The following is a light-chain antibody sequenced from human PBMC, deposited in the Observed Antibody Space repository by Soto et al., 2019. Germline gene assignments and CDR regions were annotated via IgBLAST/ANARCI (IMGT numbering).Light chain of an antibody. Sequence: QSALTQPPSASGSPGQSVTISCTGTSSDVGAYNYVSWYQHHPGKAPKLLIYEVYKRASGVPDRFSGFKSGNTASLLVSGLQAEDEADYYCTSYAGSNNVTFGGGTKLTVL. CDR1: SSDVGAYNY. V-gene: IGLV2-8*01. CDR3: TSYAGSNNVT. CDR2: EVY. J-gene: IGLJ2*01.